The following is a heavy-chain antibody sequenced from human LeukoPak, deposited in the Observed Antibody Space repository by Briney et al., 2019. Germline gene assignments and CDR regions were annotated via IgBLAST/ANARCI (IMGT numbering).Heavy chain of an antibody. V-gene: IGHV3-33*01. Sequence: GGSLRLSWAVSGFTFTSFGMHWVSQAPGKGLEWVAVIRYYGSNEYYTVSVKGRFTISRDNSKNTLYLQMNSLRAEETAVYYCARDSVYIAVAGTDAFDIWGQGTMVTVSS. CDR3: ARDSVYIAVAGTDAFDI. CDR1: GFTFTSFG. D-gene: IGHD6-19*01. J-gene: IGHJ3*02. CDR2: IRYYGSNE.